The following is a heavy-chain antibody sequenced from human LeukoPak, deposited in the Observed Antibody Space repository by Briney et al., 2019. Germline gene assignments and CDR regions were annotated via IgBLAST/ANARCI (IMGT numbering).Heavy chain of an antibody. D-gene: IGHD3-10*01. CDR1: GFTFNDYY. V-gene: IGHV3-11*01. CDR3: ARGGSFNNY. CDR2: IKHIGPTT. Sequence: GGSLRLSCAASGFTFNDYYMTWIRQAPGKGLEWVSTIKHIGPTTYYADSVKGRFTISRDNAKNSLYLQMNSLRVEDTALYFCARGGSFNNYWGQGILVTVSA. J-gene: IGHJ4*02.